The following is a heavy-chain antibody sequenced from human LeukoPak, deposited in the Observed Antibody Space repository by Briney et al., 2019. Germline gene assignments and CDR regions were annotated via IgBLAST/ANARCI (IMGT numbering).Heavy chain of an antibody. CDR3: ASIGMNMVRGVEERYFDY. CDR1: GFTVSSNY. CDR2: INWNGGST. D-gene: IGHD3-10*01. Sequence: AGGSLRLSCAASGFTVSSNYMSWVRQAPGKGLEWVSGINWNGGSTGYADSVKGRFTISRDNAKNSLYLQMNSLRAEDTALYYCASIGMNMVRGVEERYFDYWGQGTLVTVSS. V-gene: IGHV3-20*04. J-gene: IGHJ4*02.